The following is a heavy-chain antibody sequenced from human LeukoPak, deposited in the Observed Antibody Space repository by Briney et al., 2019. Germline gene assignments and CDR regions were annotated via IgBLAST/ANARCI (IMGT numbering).Heavy chain of an antibody. V-gene: IGHV5-10-1*01. D-gene: IGHD4-17*01. CDR2: IDPSDSYT. CDR1: GYSFTSYW. CDR3: ARRTVYGDYTFDY. Sequence: GESLKISCKGSGYSFTSYWISWVRQMPGKGLEWMGRIDPSDSYTNYSPSFQGHVTISADKSISAAYLQWSSLKASDTAMYYCARRTVYGDYTFDYWGQGTLVTVSS. J-gene: IGHJ4*02.